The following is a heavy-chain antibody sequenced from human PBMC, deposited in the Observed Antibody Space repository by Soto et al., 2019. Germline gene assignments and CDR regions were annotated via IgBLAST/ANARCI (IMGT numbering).Heavy chain of an antibody. D-gene: IGHD3-10*01. V-gene: IGHV3-48*02. J-gene: IGHJ4*02. CDR2: ISSSSSTI. CDR1: GFTFSSYS. Sequence: PGGSLRLSCAASGFTFSSYSMNWVRQAPGKGLEWVSYISSSSSTIYYADSVKGRFTISRDNAKNSLYLQMNSLRDEDTAVYYCARDRSYYGSGSYYNESGDYWGQGTLVTVSS. CDR3: ARDRSYYGSGSYYNESGDY.